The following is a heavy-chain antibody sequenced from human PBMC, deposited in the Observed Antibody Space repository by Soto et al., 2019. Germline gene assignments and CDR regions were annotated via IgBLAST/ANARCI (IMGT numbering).Heavy chain of an antibody. V-gene: IGHV3-48*02. CDR1: GFTFSRYN. CDR2: ISSSSSMI. J-gene: IGHJ4*02. CDR3: ARDDWVIRGAISLPFDF. D-gene: IGHD3-10*01. Sequence: SCAASGFTFSRYNMNWVRQAPGKGLELVSYISSSSSMIYYADSVKGRFTISRDNAKNSLYLQMNSLRDEDTAVYYCARDDWVIRGAISLPFDFWGPGTLVTVSS.